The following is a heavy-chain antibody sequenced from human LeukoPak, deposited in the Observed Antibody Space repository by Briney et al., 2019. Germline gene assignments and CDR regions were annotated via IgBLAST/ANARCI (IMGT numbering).Heavy chain of an antibody. J-gene: IGHJ4*02. CDR2: IYYSGST. V-gene: IGHV4-59*01. CDR3: AGGRNGYNPDY. Sequence: SETLSLTCTVSGGSISSYYWSWIRQPPGKGLEWIGYIYYSGSTNYNPSLKSRVTISVDTSKNQFSLKLSSVTAADTAVYYCAGGRNGYNPDYWGQGTLVTVSS. D-gene: IGHD5-24*01. CDR1: GGSISSYY.